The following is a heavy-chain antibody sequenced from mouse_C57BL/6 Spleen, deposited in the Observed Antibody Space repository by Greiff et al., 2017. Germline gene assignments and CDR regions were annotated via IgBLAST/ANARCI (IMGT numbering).Heavy chain of an antibody. V-gene: IGHV1-69*01. CDR2: IDPSDSYT. CDR1: GYTFTSYW. CDR3: ARFGYGSSYDY. D-gene: IGHD1-1*01. J-gene: IGHJ2*01. Sequence: VQLQQPGAELVMPGASVKLSCKASGYTFTSYWMHWVKQRPGQGLEWIGEIDPSDSYTNYNQKFKGKSTLTVDKSSSTAYMQLSSLTSEDSAVYYCARFGYGSSYDYWGQGTTLTVSS.